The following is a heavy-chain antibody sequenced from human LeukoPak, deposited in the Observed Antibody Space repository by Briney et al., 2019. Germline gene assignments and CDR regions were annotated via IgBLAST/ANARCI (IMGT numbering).Heavy chain of an antibody. D-gene: IGHD4-17*01. V-gene: IGHV3-48*04. J-gene: IGHJ4*02. CDR1: GFTFSGYG. CDR2: ISSSGSTI. CDR3: ASDLYGDLLFDY. Sequence: GGSLRLSCAASGFTFSGYGMHWVRQAPGKGLEWVSYISSSGSTIYYADSVKGRFTISRDNAKNSLYLQMNSLRAEDTAVYYCASDLYGDLLFDYWGQGTLVTVSS.